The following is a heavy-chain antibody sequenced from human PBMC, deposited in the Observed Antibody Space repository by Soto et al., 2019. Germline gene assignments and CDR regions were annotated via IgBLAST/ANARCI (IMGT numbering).Heavy chain of an antibody. CDR1: GFTFSSYG. D-gene: IGHD2-2*01. J-gene: IGHJ5*02. Sequence: WGSLRLSCAASGFTFSSYGMHLVRQAPGKGLEWVAVISYDGSNKYYADSVKGRFTISRDNSKNSLYLQMNSLRAEDTAVYYCARFSSYCSSTSCSNWFDPLGQGALVTVSS. CDR3: ARFSSYCSSTSCSNWFDP. V-gene: IGHV3-30*03. CDR2: ISYDGSNK.